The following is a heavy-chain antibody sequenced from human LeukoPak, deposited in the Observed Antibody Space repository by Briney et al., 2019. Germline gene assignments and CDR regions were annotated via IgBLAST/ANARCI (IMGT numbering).Heavy chain of an antibody. CDR1: GFTVSSNY. J-gene: IGHJ5*02. V-gene: IGHV3-53*01. CDR2: IYSGGST. CDR3: ARGSTMTKNWFDP. Sequence: GGSLRLSCAASGFTVSSNYMSWVRQAPGKGLEWVSVIYSGGSTYYADSVKGRFTISRDNSKNTLYLQMNSLRAEDTAVYYCARGSTMTKNWFDPWGQGTLVTVSS. D-gene: IGHD3-3*01.